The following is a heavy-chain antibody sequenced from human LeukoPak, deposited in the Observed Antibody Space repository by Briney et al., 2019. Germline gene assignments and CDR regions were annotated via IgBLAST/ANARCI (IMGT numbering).Heavy chain of an antibody. D-gene: IGHD1-26*01. Sequence: PGGSLRLSCAASGFTFNSYAMSWVRQAPGKGLEWVSVIKSGGSTHYADSVKGRFTISRDNAKNSLYLQMNSLRAEDTAVYYCARGGSHIRYWGQGTLVTVSS. J-gene: IGHJ4*02. CDR1: GFTFNSYA. V-gene: IGHV3-66*01. CDR3: ARGGSHIRY. CDR2: IKSGGST.